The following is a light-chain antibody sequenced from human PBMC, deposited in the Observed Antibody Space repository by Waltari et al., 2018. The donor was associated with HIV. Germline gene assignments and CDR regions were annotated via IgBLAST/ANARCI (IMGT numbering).Light chain of an antibody. V-gene: IGLV1-44*01. CDR3: AAWDDSLDGPV. CDR2: GNT. CDR1: SSNIGRHA. J-gene: IGLJ2*01. Sequence: QLVLTQPPSASGTPGQRVIISCSGSSSNIGRHAVSWYQHLPGATPTLLIFGNTQRSSGVPDRFSGSKSATSASLAISGLRSVDEADYSCAAWDDSLDGPVFGGGTKLTVL.